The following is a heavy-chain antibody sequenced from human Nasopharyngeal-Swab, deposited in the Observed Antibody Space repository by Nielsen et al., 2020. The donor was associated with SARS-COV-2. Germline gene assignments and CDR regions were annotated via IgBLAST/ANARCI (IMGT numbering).Heavy chain of an antibody. D-gene: IGHD3-3*02. CDR2: IIPIFGTA. J-gene: IGHJ6*02. Sequence: SVKVSCKASGGTFSSYAISWVRQAPGQGLEWMGGIIPIFGTANYAQKFQGRVTITADESTSTAYMELSSLRSEDTAVYYCARRPYSISFSSSFFGMAVWGQGTTVTVSS. V-gene: IGHV1-69*13. CDR3: ARRPYSISFSSSFFGMAV. CDR1: GGTFSSYA.